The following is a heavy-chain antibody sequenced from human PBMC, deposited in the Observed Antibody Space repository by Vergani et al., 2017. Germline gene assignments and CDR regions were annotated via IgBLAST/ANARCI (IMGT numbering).Heavy chain of an antibody. J-gene: IGHJ3*02. D-gene: IGHD3-22*01. CDR2: VDPEDGET. CDR1: GYTFTDYY. CDR3: ATAKKYYEGAFDI. Sequence: VQLVQSGAEVKKPGASVKVSCKASGYTFTDYYMHWVQQAPGKGLEWMGLVDPEDGETIYAEKFQGRVTITADTSTDTAYMELSSLRSEDTAVYYCATAKKYYEGAFDIWGQGTMVTVSS. V-gene: IGHV1-69-2*01.